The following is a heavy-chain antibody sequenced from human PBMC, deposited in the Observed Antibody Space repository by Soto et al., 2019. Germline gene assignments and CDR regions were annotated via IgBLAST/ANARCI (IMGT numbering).Heavy chain of an antibody. D-gene: IGHD6-13*01. Sequence: ASVKVSCKASGGTFSSYAISWVRRAPGQGLEWMGGIIPIFGTANYAQKFQGRVTITADKSTSTAYMELSSLRSEDTAVYYCARIESSSWYRLYYYYGMDVWGQGTTVTVSS. CDR3: ARIESSSWYRLYYYYGMDV. CDR1: GGTFSSYA. V-gene: IGHV1-69*06. CDR2: IIPIFGTA. J-gene: IGHJ6*02.